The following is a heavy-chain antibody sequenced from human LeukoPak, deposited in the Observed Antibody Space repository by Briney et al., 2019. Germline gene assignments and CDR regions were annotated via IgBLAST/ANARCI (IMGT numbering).Heavy chain of an antibody. Sequence: GGSLTLSCAASGFTFTNAWMNWLRQGPGKGLEWFGRIKSRTDNATTDYAAPVKGRFTISRDESKNTLYLQMNSLKTEDTAVYYCTTLWDNYSGGVGEDYWGQGTLVTVSS. CDR3: TTLWDNYSGGVGEDY. D-gene: IGHD1-26*01. CDR1: GFTFTNAW. J-gene: IGHJ4*02. CDR2: IKSRTDNATT. V-gene: IGHV3-15*01.